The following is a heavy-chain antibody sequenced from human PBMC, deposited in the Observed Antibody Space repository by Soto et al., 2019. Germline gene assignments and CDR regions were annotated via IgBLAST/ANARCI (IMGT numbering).Heavy chain of an antibody. V-gene: IGHV2-26*01. Sequence: QVTLKESGPVLVKPTETLTLTCTVSGFSLTNARMGVSWIRQPPGKDPEWLAHIFSNNEKCYTTSLSNEHTIPKDTSKSQAVLTMTNMDPVDTATYDCARIIGGGGVLYFQHWGQGTLVTVSS. CDR2: IFSNNEK. J-gene: IGHJ1*01. CDR3: ARIIGGGGVLYFQH. CDR1: GFSLTNARMG. D-gene: IGHD3-10*01.